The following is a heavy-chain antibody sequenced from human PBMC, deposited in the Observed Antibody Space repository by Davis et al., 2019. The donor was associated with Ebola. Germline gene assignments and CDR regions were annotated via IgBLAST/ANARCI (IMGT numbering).Heavy chain of an antibody. D-gene: IGHD7-27*01. V-gene: IGHV4-34*01. CDR1: GFTFSSYT. J-gene: IGHJ6*02. CDR3: ARPRWGYGMDV. CDR2: INHSGST. Sequence: ESLKISCVASGFTFSSYTVSWVRQPPGKGLEWIGEINHSGSTNYNPSLKSRVTISVDTSKNQFSLKLSSVTAADTAVYYCARPRWGYGMDVWGQGTTVTVSS.